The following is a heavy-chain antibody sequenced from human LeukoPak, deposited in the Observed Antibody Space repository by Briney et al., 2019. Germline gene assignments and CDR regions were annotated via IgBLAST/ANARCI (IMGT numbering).Heavy chain of an antibody. Sequence: SGRSLRLSCVASGFTFSRHSIHWVRQAPGKGLDSEAVISYDGSSKYYADSVKGRFTISRDNSKNTLYLQMNSLRAEDTALYYCARDGLDYFGMDVWGQGTTVTVSS. CDR2: ISYDGSSK. J-gene: IGHJ6*02. CDR3: ARDGLDYFGMDV. CDR1: GFTFSRHS. V-gene: IGHV3-30-3*01.